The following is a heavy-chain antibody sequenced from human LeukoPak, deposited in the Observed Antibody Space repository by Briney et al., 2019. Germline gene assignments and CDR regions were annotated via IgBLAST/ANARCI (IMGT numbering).Heavy chain of an antibody. CDR3: AKGYYYDSSGYLFFDY. V-gene: IGHV3-23*01. D-gene: IGHD3-22*01. J-gene: IGHJ4*02. CDR1: GFTFSSYG. Sequence: GGSLSLSCAASGFTFSSYGMSWVRQAPGKGLEWVSGISGSGGSTYYADSVKGRFTISRDNSKNTLYLQMNSLRAEDTAVYYCAKGYYYDSSGYLFFDYWGQGTLVTVSS. CDR2: ISGSGGST.